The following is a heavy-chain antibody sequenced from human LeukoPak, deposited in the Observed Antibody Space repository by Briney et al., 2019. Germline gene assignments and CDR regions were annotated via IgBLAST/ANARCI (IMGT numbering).Heavy chain of an antibody. D-gene: IGHD6-19*01. CDR2: ISWNSGSI. Sequence: PGGSLRLSCAASGFTFDDYAMHWVRQAPGKGLEWVSGISWNSGSIGYADSVKGRFTISRDNAKNSLYLQMHSLRAEDMALYYCAKVHSSGWFDYWGQGTLVTVSS. CDR3: AKVHSSGWFDY. V-gene: IGHV3-9*03. J-gene: IGHJ4*02. CDR1: GFTFDDYA.